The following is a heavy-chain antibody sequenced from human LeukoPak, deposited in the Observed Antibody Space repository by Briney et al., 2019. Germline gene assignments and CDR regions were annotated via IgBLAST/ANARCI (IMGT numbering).Heavy chain of an antibody. Sequence: PSETLSLTCAVYGGSFSGYYWSWIRQPPGKGLEWIGEINHSGSTNYNPSLKSRVTISVDTSKNQFSLKLSSVTAADTAVYYCASTTGTTSYAFDIWGQGTMVTVSS. CDR2: INHSGST. CDR3: ASTTGTTSYAFDI. V-gene: IGHV4-34*01. D-gene: IGHD1-1*01. CDR1: GGSFSGYY. J-gene: IGHJ3*02.